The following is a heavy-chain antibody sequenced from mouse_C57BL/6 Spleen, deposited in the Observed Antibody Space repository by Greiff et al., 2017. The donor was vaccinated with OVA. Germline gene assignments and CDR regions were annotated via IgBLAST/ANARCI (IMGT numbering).Heavy chain of an antibody. CDR2: ISSGGSYT. V-gene: IGHV5-6*01. CDR3: ARHEDYGYFDV. CDR1: GFTFSSYG. J-gene: IGHJ1*03. Sequence: EVQVVESGGDLVKPGGSLKLSCAASGFTFSSYGMSWVRQTPDKRLEWVATISSGGSYTYYPDSVKGRFTISRDNAKNTLYLQMSSLKSEDTAMYYCARHEDYGYFDVWGTGTTVTVSS.